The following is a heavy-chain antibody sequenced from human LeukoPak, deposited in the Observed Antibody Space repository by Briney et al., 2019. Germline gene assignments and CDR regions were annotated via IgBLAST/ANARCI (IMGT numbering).Heavy chain of an antibody. J-gene: IGHJ4*02. D-gene: IGHD6-19*01. Sequence: GSLRLSCAASGFTFSSYSMNWVRQPPGKGLEWIGEINHSGSTNYNPSLKSRVTISVDTSKNQFSLKLSSVTAADTAVYYCARGRGYSSGWYYRFWGQGTLVTVSS. CDR2: INHSGST. V-gene: IGHV4-34*01. CDR3: ARGRGYSSGWYYRF. CDR1: GFTFSSYS.